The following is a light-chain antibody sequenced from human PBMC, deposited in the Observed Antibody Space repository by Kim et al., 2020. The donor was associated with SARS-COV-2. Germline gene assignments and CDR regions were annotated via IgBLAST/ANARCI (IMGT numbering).Light chain of an antibody. CDR3: GTWDTNLSAWV. CDR2: DNN. V-gene: IGLV1-51*01. J-gene: IGLJ3*02. CDR1: NSNLGSNY. Sequence: QSVLTQPPSVSAAPGQRVTISCSGTNSNLGSNYVSWYQQLPGTAPKLLIYDNNRRPSGIPDRFSGSKSGTSATLVITGLQTGDEGDYYCGTWDTNLSAWVFAGGTQRTVL.